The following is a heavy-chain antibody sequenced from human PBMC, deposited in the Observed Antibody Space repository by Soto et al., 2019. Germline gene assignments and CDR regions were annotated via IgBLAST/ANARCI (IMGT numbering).Heavy chain of an antibody. CDR1: GFTFSSYA. V-gene: IGHV3-23*01. Sequence: EVQLLESGGGLVQPGGSLRLSCAASGFTFSSYAMSWVRQAPGKGLEWASAISGSGGSTYYADSVKGRFTISRDTSKNTLYLQMNSLRAEDTAVYYCAKNVWGITIFGGMDVWCQGTTVTVSS. CDR3: AKNVWGITIFGGMDV. D-gene: IGHD3-9*01. CDR2: ISGSGGST. J-gene: IGHJ6*02.